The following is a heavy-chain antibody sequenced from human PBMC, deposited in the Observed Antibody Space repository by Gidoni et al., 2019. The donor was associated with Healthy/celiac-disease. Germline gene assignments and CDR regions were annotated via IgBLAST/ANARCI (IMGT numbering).Heavy chain of an antibody. CDR2: IIPIFGTA. D-gene: IGHD2-2*01. CDR1: GGTFSSYA. V-gene: IGHV1-69*06. Sequence: QVQLVQSGAEVKKPGSSVKVSCKASGGTFSSYAISWVRQAPGQGLEWMGGIIPIFGTANYAQKFQGRVTITADKSTSTAYMELSSLRSEDTAVYYCAREPAATPGDYYYMDVWGKGTTVTVSS. CDR3: AREPAATPGDYYYMDV. J-gene: IGHJ6*03.